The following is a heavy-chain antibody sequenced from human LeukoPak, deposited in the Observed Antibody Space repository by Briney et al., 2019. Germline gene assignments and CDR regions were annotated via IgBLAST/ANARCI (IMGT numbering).Heavy chain of an antibody. CDR2: IYTSGST. Sequence: PXLXCTVSXVSISSYYWSWLRQPAGKGLEGIGRIYTSGSTNYNPSLKRRVTMSVHTSKNQFSLKLSSVTAADTAVYYCARDLAHGSGSYYNLRWFDPWGQGTLVTVSS. V-gene: IGHV4-4*07. CDR1: XVSISSYY. J-gene: IGHJ5*02. D-gene: IGHD3-10*01. CDR3: ARDLAHGSGSYYNLRWFDP.